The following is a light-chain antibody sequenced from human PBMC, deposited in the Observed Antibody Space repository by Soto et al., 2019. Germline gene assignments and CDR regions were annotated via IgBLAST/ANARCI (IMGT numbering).Light chain of an antibody. CDR1: QGISSY. CDR3: QQYYSYLPLT. J-gene: IGKJ4*01. CDR2: AAS. V-gene: IGKV1-8*01. Sequence: AIRMTQSPSSLSASTGDRVTITCRASQGISSYSAWYQQKPGKAPKLLIYAASTLQSGVPSRFSGSGSGTDFTLTISCLQSEDFATYYCQQYYSYLPLTFGGGTKVEIK.